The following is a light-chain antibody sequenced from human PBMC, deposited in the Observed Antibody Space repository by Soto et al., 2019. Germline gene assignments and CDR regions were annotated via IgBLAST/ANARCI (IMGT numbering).Light chain of an antibody. CDR3: QQYGNSPRT. CDR1: QSVTSSY. Sequence: IVLNKSPCTLSLSPEESVTLSCRASQSVTSSYLAWYQQKPGQAPRLLIHGASSRATGIPDRFSGSGSGTDFTLTITRLEPEDSAVYYCQQYGNSPRTFGQGTKVDI. CDR2: GAS. J-gene: IGKJ1*01. V-gene: IGKV3-20*01.